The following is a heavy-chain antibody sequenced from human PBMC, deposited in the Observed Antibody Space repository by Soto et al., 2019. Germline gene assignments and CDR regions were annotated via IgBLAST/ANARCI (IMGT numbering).Heavy chain of an antibody. Sequence: ASVRVSCKASGYTFTSYGISWVRQAPGQGLEWMGWISAYNGNTNYAQKLQGRVTMTTDTSTSTAYMELRSLRSDDTAVYYCARDGYGDYFPDAFDIWGQGTMVTVS. J-gene: IGHJ3*02. CDR3: ARDGYGDYFPDAFDI. D-gene: IGHD4-17*01. V-gene: IGHV1-18*01. CDR2: ISAYNGNT. CDR1: GYTFTSYG.